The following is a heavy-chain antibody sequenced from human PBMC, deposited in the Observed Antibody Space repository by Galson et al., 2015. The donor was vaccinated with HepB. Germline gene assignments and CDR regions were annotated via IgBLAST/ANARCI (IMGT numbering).Heavy chain of an antibody. V-gene: IGHV3-74*01. CDR2: INSDGSST. D-gene: IGHD6-19*01. CDR3: ARVGYSSGWYYFDY. J-gene: IGHJ4*02. CDR1: GFTFSSYW. Sequence: SLRLSCAASGFTFSSYWMHWVRQAPGKGLVWVSRINSDGSSTSYADSVKGRSTISRDNAKNTLYLQMNSLRAEDAAVYYCARVGYSSGWYYFDYWGQGTLVTVSS.